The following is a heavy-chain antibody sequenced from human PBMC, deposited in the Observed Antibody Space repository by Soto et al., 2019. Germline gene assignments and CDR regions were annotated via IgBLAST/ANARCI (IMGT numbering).Heavy chain of an antibody. V-gene: IGHV3-23*01. CDR3: AKEIGGGSGSYYMDYYYGMDV. D-gene: IGHD3-10*01. CDR2: ISGSGGST. J-gene: IGHJ6*02. CDR1: GFTFSSYA. Sequence: GGSLRLSCAASGFTFSSYAMSWVRQAPGKGLEWVSAISGSGGSTYYADSVKGRFTISREHSKNTLYLQMNSLRAEDTAVYYCAKEIGGGSGSYYMDYYYGMDVWGQGTTVTVSS.